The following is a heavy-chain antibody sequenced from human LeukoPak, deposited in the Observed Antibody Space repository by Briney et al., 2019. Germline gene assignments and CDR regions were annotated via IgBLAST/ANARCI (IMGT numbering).Heavy chain of an antibody. CDR2: ISSSSSYI. CDR1: GFTFSSYS. D-gene: IGHD3-10*01. J-gene: IGHJ6*02. V-gene: IGHV3-21*01. CDR3: ARDHGSGYYGMDV. Sequence: GGSLRLSCAASGFTFSSYSMNWVRQAPGKGLEWVSSISSSSSYIYYADSVKGRFTISRDNAKNSLYLQMNSLRAEDTAVYYCARDHGSGYYGMDVWGQGTTVTVSS.